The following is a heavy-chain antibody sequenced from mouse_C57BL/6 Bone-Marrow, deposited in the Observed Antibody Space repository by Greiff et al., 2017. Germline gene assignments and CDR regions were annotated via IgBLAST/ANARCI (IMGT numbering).Heavy chain of an antibody. CDR1: GFNIKDDY. D-gene: IGHD2-1*01. Sequence: EVMLVESGAELVRPGASVKLSCTASGFNIKDDYMHWVKQRPEQGLEWIGWIDPENGDTEYASKFQGKATITADTSSNTAYLQLSSLTSEDTAVYYCTTHYGNFPYWGQGTLVTVSA. CDR2: IDPENGDT. J-gene: IGHJ3*01. V-gene: IGHV14-4*01. CDR3: TTHYGNFPY.